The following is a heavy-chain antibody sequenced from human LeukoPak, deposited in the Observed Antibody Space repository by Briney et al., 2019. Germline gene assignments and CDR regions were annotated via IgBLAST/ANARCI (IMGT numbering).Heavy chain of an antibody. Sequence: GGSLRLSCAASGFIFSDYYMSWIRQAPGKGLEWVSYISGSGSTIYADSAEDRFTISRDNAKNSLYLQMNSLRVEDTAVYYCAREGRIVVGGAPLWGQGTMVTVSS. J-gene: IGHJ3*01. D-gene: IGHD2-15*01. V-gene: IGHV3-11*01. CDR1: GFIFSDYY. CDR2: ISGSGSTI. CDR3: AREGRIVVGGAPL.